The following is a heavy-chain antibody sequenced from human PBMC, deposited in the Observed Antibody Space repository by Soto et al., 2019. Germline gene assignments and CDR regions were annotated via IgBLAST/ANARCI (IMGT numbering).Heavy chain of an antibody. V-gene: IGHV4-59*01. J-gene: IGHJ5*02. CDR3: ARGGDSSKWLDP. Sequence: SETLSLTCTVSGGSISGYYWSWIRQPPGKGLEWIGYIYYTGNTIYNPSLNSRVTMSVDTSKNQFSLHLNYVTAADTAVYYCARGGDSSKWLDPWGQGTLVTVSS. CDR2: IYYTGNT. CDR1: GGSISGYY. D-gene: IGHD3-16*01.